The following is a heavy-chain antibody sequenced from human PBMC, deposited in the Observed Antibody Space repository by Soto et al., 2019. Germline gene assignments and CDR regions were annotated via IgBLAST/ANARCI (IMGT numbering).Heavy chain of an antibody. J-gene: IGHJ4*02. D-gene: IGHD3-22*01. Sequence: GGSLRLSCTVSGFIVSSNYIIWFSQAPGKGLEWVSVTESGGSSSYADSVKGRFTISRDTSKNTLYLQMNSLRAEDTAVYYCARGAGFYHDSSFDYWGQGT. CDR2: TESGGSS. CDR3: ARGAGFYHDSSFDY. V-gene: IGHV3-66*01. CDR1: GFIVSSNY.